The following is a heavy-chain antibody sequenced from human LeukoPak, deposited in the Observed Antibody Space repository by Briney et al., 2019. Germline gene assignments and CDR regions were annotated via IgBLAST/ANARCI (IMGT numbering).Heavy chain of an antibody. CDR2: IIPIFGTA. D-gene: IGHD3-22*01. J-gene: IGHJ4*02. Sequence: SVKVSCKASGGTFSSYAISWVRQAPGQGLEWMGGIIPIFGTANYAQKFQGRVTITADESTSTAYMELSSLRSEDTAVYYRARGAYYDSSGYPAYYFDYWGQGTLVTVSS. V-gene: IGHV1-69*01. CDR1: GGTFSSYA. CDR3: ARGAYYDSSGYPAYYFDY.